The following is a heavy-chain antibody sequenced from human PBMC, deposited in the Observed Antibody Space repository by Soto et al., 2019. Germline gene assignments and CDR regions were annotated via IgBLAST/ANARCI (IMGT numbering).Heavy chain of an antibody. CDR1: GDSVSSNSAA. V-gene: IGHV6-1*01. D-gene: IGHD3-22*01. CDR2: TYYRSKWYN. Sequence: SQTLSLTCAISGDSVSSNSAAWNWIRQSPSRGLEWLGRTYYRSKWYNDYAVSVKSRITINPDTSKNQFSLKLSSVTAADTAVYYCARLLGQGWLPDDYWGQGTLVTVSS. CDR3: ARLLGQGWLPDDY. J-gene: IGHJ4*02.